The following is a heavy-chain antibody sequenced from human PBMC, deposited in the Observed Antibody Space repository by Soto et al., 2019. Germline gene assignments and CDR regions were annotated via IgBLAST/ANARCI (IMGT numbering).Heavy chain of an antibody. CDR1: GFTFSSYG. D-gene: IGHD7-27*01. V-gene: IGHV3-30*18. CDR2: ISYDGSNK. Sequence: QVQLVESGGGVVQPGRSLRLSCAASGFTFSSYGMHWVRQAPGKGLEWVAVISYDGSNKYYADSVKGRFTISRDNSKNTLYLQMNSLRAEDTAVYYCAKAIWGGAFDIWGQGTMVTVSS. J-gene: IGHJ3*02. CDR3: AKAIWGGAFDI.